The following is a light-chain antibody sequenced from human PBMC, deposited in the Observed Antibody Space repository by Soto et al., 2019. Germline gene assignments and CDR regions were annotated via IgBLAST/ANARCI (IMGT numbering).Light chain of an antibody. J-gene: IGKJ1*01. V-gene: IGKV3-11*01. Sequence: EIVLTQSPATLSLPPGERATLPCRASQSVSSYLAWYQQKPGQAPRLLIYDASNRATGIPARFSGSGSGTDFTLTISSLEPEDFAVYYCQQRRTFGQGTKVDIK. CDR3: QQRRT. CDR2: DAS. CDR1: QSVSSY.